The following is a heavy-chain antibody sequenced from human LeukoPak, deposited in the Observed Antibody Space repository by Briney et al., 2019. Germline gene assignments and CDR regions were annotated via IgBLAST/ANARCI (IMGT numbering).Heavy chain of an antibody. V-gene: IGHV3-7*01. J-gene: IGHJ4*02. CDR1: GFTFSSYS. Sequence: GGSLRISCAASGFTFSSYSMNWVRQAPGKGLEWVANIKQDGSEKYYVDSVKGRFTISRDNAKNSLYLQMNSLRAEDTAVYYCARGKLVRGVIKPVDYWGQGTLVTVSS. CDR2: IKQDGSEK. CDR3: ARGKLVRGVIKPVDY. D-gene: IGHD3-10*01.